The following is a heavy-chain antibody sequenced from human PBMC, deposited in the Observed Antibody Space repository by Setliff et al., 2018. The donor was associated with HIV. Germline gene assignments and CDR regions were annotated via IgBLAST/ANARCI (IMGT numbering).Heavy chain of an antibody. CDR3: ARLDFFDSSTYPPYDS. Sequence: ASVKVSCAASGFSFSDYHMNWVRQAPGKGLEWISFISSSSSPIYYADSVKGRFTISRDNAKNSLFLQMNSLRAEDTAMYYCARLDFFDSSTYPPYDSWGQGTLVTVSS. J-gene: IGHJ4*02. CDR2: ISSSSSPI. CDR1: GFSFSDYH. V-gene: IGHV3-48*04. D-gene: IGHD3-22*01.